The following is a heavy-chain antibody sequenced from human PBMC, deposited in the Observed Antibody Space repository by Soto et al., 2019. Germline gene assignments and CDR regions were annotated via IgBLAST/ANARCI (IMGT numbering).Heavy chain of an antibody. Sequence: GASVKVSCKASGGTFSSYAISWVRQAPGQGLEWMGGIIPIFGTANYAQKFQGRVTITADESTSTAYMELSSLRSEDTAVYYCARVGLVRYFDWLWPRDYYGMDVWGQGTTVTVS. CDR3: ARVGLVRYFDWLWPRDYYGMDV. CDR2: IIPIFGTA. D-gene: IGHD3-9*01. V-gene: IGHV1-69*13. J-gene: IGHJ6*02. CDR1: GGTFSSYA.